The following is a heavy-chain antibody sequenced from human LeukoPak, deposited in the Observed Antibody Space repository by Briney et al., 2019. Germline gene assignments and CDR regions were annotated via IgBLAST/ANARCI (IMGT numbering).Heavy chain of an antibody. D-gene: IGHD2/OR15-2a*01. V-gene: IGHV3-33*01. CDR2: IWYDGSNK. Sequence: GGSLRLSCAASGFTFSSYGMHWVRQAPGKGLEWVAVIWYDGSNKYYADSVKGRFTISRDNSKYTLYLQMNSLRAEDTAVYYCAMASYYALDYWGQGTLVTVSS. CDR1: GFTFSSYG. J-gene: IGHJ4*02. CDR3: AMASYYALDY.